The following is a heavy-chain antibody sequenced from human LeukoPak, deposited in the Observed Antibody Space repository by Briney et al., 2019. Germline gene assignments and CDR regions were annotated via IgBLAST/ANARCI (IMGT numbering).Heavy chain of an antibody. J-gene: IGHJ4*02. CDR1: GFTFSSYW. D-gene: IGHD5-24*01. CDR2: INTDGSRT. Sequence: GGSLRLSCAVSGFTFSSYWMHWVRQTPGKGLVWVSRINTDGSRTNNADSVKGRFTISRDNAKNILYLQMNSLRAEDTAVYYCARDKETATTADLGFWGQGTLVTVSS. CDR3: ARDKETATTADLGF. V-gene: IGHV3-74*01.